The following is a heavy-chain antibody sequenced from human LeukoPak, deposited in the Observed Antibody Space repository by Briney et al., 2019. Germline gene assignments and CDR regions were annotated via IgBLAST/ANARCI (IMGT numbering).Heavy chain of an antibody. CDR1: GYTFTSYG. CDR3: SRDREEFDP. Sequence: RASVKVSCTASGYTFTSYGISWVRQAPGQGLEWMGWISAYNGNTNYAQKLQSRVTMTTDTSTSTGDRELRSLISDGTAVYYCSRDREEFDPWVQGALVTVSS. J-gene: IGHJ5*02. CDR2: ISAYNGNT. V-gene: IGHV1-18*04.